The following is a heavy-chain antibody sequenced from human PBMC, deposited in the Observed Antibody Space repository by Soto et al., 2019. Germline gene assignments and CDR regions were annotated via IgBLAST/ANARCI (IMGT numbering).Heavy chain of an antibody. CDR3: ARSPVGRPLDV. CDR2: INPSGGST. Sequence: ASVKVSFKASRYPFTNFYIHWLRQAPGQGLEWMGIINPSGGSTTYPQKFQGRVTMTRDTSTSTVHMELITLRSEDTAVYYCARSPVGRPLDVWGPGTTVTVSS. V-gene: IGHV1-46*01. CDR1: RYPFTNFY. D-gene: IGHD1-26*01. J-gene: IGHJ6*02.